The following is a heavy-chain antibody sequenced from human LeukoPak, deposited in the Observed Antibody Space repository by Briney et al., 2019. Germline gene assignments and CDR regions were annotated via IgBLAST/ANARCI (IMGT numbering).Heavy chain of an antibody. D-gene: IGHD3-22*01. CDR1: GYTFTSYY. CDR3: ARASWDYYDSSGYPCY. Sequence: GASVKVSCKASGYTFTSYYMHWVRQAPGQGLEWMGIINPSGGSTSYAQKFQGRVTMTRDTSTSTVYMELSSLRSEDTAVYYCARASWDYYDSSGYPCYWGQGTLVTVSS. V-gene: IGHV1-46*01. CDR2: INPSGGST. J-gene: IGHJ4*02.